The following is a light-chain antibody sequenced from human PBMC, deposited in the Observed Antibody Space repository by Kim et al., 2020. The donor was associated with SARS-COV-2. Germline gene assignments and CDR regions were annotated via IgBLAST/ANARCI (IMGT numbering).Light chain of an antibody. CDR1: QSVSSST. CDR2: GAS. J-gene: IGKJ1*01. CDR3: QQYGSSPRT. V-gene: IGKV3-20*01. Sequence: SPGERATLSCRASQSVSSSTVAWYQQKPGQAPRLLIYGASSRATGIPDRFSGSGSGTDFTLTISRLEPEDFAVYYCQQYGSSPRTFGQGTKVDIK.